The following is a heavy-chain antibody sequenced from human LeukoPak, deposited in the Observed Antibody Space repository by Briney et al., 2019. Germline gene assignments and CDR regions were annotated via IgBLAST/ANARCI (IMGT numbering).Heavy chain of an antibody. V-gene: IGHV4-4*07. Sequence: SETLSLTCTVSGGSISNYYWAWIRQPVGRELEWIGRVSSSGSSNYNPSLESRVTISVDASKKQFSLKLTSVTAADTAMYYCARVYVSGASIAARRIGADAFDIWGQGTMVTVSS. CDR2: VSSSGSS. J-gene: IGHJ3*02. D-gene: IGHD6-6*01. CDR1: GGSISNYY. CDR3: ARVYVSGASIAARRIGADAFDI.